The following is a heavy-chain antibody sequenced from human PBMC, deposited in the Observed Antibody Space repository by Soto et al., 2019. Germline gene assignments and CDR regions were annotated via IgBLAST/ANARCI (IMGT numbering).Heavy chain of an antibody. J-gene: IGHJ4*02. CDR3: ATDGRSSIAGAGSSGWENY. CDR1: GYTLTELS. CDR2: FDPEDGET. Sequence: QVQLVQSGAEVKKPGASVKVSCKVSGYTLTELSMHWVRQAPGKGLEWMGGFDPEDGETIYAQKVQGRVTRTEDTSTDTAYMELSSLGSEDTAVYYCATDGRSSIAGAGSSGWENYWGQGTLVTVSS. D-gene: IGHD6-19*01. V-gene: IGHV1-24*01.